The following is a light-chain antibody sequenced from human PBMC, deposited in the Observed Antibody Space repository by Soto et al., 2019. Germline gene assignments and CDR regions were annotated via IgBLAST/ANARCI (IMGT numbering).Light chain of an antibody. Sequence: QSALTQPPSASGSPGQSVAISCTGTASDIGGYTFVSWYQQHPGKAPKHLIYDVNKRPSGVPDRFSGSKSGNTASLTVSGLQAEDEDDYYCSAHGGTNPYVFGTGTKVTVL. J-gene: IGLJ1*01. V-gene: IGLV2-8*01. CDR2: DVN. CDR3: SAHGGTNPYV. CDR1: ASDIGGYTF.